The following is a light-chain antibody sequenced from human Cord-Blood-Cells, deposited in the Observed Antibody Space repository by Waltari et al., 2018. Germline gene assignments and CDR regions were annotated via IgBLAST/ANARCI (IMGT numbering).Light chain of an antibody. V-gene: IGKV3-11*01. CDR2: DAS. CDR1: QSVSSY. J-gene: IGKJ4*01. Sequence: ELVLTQSPATLSLSPGERATLPCRASQSVSSYLAWYQQKPGQAPRLLIYDASNRATGIPARFSGSGSGTDFTLTISSLEPEDFAVYYCQQRSNWPLTFGGGTKVESK. CDR3: QQRSNWPLT.